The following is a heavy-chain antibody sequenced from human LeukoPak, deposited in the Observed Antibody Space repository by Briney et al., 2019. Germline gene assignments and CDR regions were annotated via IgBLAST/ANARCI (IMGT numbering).Heavy chain of an antibody. J-gene: IGHJ3*02. CDR3: ARASYDSYAFDI. D-gene: IGHD3-22*01. V-gene: IGHV4/OR15-8*01. Sequence: SETLSLTCGVSGGSVSSSKWWSWVRQPPGKGLEWIGEIYHRGSPKYNPSLKSRVTISVDTSKNQFSLKLSSVTAADTAVYYCARASYDSYAFDIWGQGTMVTVSS. CDR1: GGSVSSSKW. CDR2: IYHRGSP.